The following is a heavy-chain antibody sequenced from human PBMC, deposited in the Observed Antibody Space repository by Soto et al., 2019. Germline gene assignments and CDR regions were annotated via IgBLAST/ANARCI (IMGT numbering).Heavy chain of an antibody. Sequence: EVQLVESGGGLVKPGGSLRLSCAASGFTFNKYSMNWVRQAPGKGLEWVSSISKSGSYIYYGDSVKGRFTISRDNAKNSLYLQINSLRAEDTAVYYCARDMVGADDAFDIWGQGTMVTVSS. CDR3: ARDMVGADDAFDI. J-gene: IGHJ3*02. D-gene: IGHD1-26*01. CDR2: ISKSGSYI. CDR1: GFTFNKYS. V-gene: IGHV3-21*06.